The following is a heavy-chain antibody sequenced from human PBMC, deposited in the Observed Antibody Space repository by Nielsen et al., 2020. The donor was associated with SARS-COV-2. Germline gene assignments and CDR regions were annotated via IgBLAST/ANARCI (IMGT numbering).Heavy chain of an antibody. CDR1: GFTFSSYE. J-gene: IGHJ4*02. CDR2: ISSSGSTI. D-gene: IGHD3-22*01. Sequence: GGSLKISCAASGFTFSSYEMNWVRQAPGKGLEWVSYISSSGSTIYYADSVKGRFTISRDNAKNSLYLQMNSLRAEDTAVYYCATDYYDSSGYSASSGYWGQGTLVTVSS. CDR3: ATDYYDSSGYSASSGY. V-gene: IGHV3-48*03.